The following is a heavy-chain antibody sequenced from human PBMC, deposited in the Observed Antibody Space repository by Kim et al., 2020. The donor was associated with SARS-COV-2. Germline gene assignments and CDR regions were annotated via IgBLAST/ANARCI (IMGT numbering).Heavy chain of an antibody. CDR2: INTNTGNP. CDR1: GYTFTSYA. D-gene: IGHD6-13*01. Sequence: ASVKVSCKASGYTFTSYAMNWVRQAPGQGLEWMGWINTNTGNPTYAQGFTGRFVFSLDTSVSTAYLQISSLKAEDTAVYYCARDTAAAGRWYYYYGMDVWGQGTTVTVSS. CDR3: ARDTAAAGRWYYYYGMDV. J-gene: IGHJ6*02. V-gene: IGHV7-4-1*02.